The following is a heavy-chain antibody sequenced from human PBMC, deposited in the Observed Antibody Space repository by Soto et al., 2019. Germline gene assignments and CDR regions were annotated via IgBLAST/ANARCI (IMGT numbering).Heavy chain of an antibody. D-gene: IGHD3-3*01. CDR1: GYTFTSYG. Sequence: QVQLVQSGAEVKKPGASVKVSCKASGYTFTSYGISWVRQAPGQGLEWMGWISAYNGNTNYAQKLQGRVTMTTDTSTSTAYMELRSLRSDDTAVYYCARSITIFGVVISNYGMDVWGQGTTVTVSS. CDR3: ARSITIFGVVISNYGMDV. J-gene: IGHJ6*02. CDR2: ISAYNGNT. V-gene: IGHV1-18*01.